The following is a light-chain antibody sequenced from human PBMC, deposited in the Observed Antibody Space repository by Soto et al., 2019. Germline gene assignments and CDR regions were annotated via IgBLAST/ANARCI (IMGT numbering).Light chain of an antibody. V-gene: IGKV1-5*01. Sequence: DIEMTQSPSTLPSSVGDRVTITSRASQSISNWLAWYQQKPGKAPKLLIYAASTLQSGVPSRFSGSGSGTDFTLTISCLQSDDIAVYYCQQYYNWPVTFGGGTKVDIK. CDR1: QSISNW. CDR2: AAS. CDR3: QQYYNWPVT. J-gene: IGKJ4*01.